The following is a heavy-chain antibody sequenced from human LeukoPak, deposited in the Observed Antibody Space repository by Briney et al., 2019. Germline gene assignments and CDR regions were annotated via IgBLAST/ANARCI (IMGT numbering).Heavy chain of an antibody. CDR1: GFTFSSYA. CDR3: ARARKSGGITMIRGVKDRGWFDP. J-gene: IGHJ5*02. D-gene: IGHD3-10*01. CDR2: ISGSGIST. V-gene: IGHV3-23*01. Sequence: PGGSLRLSCAASGFTFSSYAMSWVRQAPGKGLEWVSHISGSGISTYYADSVKGRFTISRDNAKNSLYLQMNSLRAEDTSVYYCARARKSGGITMIRGVKDRGWFDPWGQGTLVTVSS.